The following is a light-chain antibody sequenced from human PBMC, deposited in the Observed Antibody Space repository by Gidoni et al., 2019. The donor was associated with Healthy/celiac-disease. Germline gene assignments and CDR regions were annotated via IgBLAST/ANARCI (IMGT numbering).Light chain of an antibody. J-gene: IGKJ4*01. CDR1: QSVSSN. V-gene: IGKV3-15*01. CDR2: GAS. Sequence: EILMTQPPPTLSVSPGERATLSCRASQSVSSNLAWYQQKPGQAPRLLIYGASTRATGIPARFSGSGSGTEFTLTISSLQSEDFAVYYCQQYNNWPLTFGGGTKVEIK. CDR3: QQYNNWPLT.